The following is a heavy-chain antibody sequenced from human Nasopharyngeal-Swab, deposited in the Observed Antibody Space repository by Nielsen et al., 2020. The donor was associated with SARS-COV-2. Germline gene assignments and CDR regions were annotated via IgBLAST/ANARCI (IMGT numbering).Heavy chain of an antibody. CDR1: GGSISSGGYY. CDR3: ARGLWQSSSSWTYYYYYMDV. Sequence: SETLSLTCTVSGGSISSGGYYWSWIRQHPGKGLEWIGYIYYSGSTYYNPSLKSRVTISVDTSKNQFSLKLSSVTAADTAVYYCARGLWQSSSSWTYYYYYMDVWGKGTTVTVSS. V-gene: IGHV4-31*03. D-gene: IGHD6-6*01. J-gene: IGHJ6*03. CDR2: IYYSGST.